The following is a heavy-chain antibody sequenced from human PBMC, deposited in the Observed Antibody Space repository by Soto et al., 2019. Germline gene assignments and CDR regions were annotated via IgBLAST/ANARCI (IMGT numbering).Heavy chain of an antibody. D-gene: IGHD2-2*01. CDR2: IKSKTDGGTT. Sequence: EVQLVESGGGLVQPGGSLRLSCAASGFTFSNAWMNWVRQAPGKGLEWVGRIKSKTDGGTTDYAAPVKGRFTISRDDSKNTLYLQMNSLKTEDTAVYYCTTGYCISTSCYYYGMDVWGQGTTVTVSS. J-gene: IGHJ6*02. CDR3: TTGYCISTSCYYYGMDV. V-gene: IGHV3-15*07. CDR1: GFTFSNAW.